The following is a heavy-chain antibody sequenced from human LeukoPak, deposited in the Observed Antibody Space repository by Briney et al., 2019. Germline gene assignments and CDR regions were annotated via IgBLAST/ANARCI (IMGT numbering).Heavy chain of an antibody. J-gene: IGHJ4*02. CDR2: ITSSSSSI. V-gene: IGHV3-48*01. CDR1: GFTFNTYS. Sequence: GGSLRLSCAASGFTFNTYSMNWVRQAPGKGLEWVSYITSSSSSIYYADSVKGRFTISRDNAKNSLYLQMNSLRAEDTAVYYCARRVIYGDYNDYWGQGTLVTVSS. CDR3: ARRVIYGDYNDY. D-gene: IGHD4-17*01.